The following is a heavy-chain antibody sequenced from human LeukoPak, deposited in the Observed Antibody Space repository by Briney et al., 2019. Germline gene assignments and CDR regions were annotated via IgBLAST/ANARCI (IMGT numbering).Heavy chain of an antibody. D-gene: IGHD4-23*01. CDR2: IRSSGSPI. Sequence: GGSLRLSCAASGFTFSSYEMNWVRQAPGKGLEWLSYIRSSGSPIYYADSVKGRFTISRDNGKNSLYLQMNDLRAEDTAVYYCASLYGGNLYSGLDVWGQGTTVTVSS. V-gene: IGHV3-48*03. J-gene: IGHJ6*02. CDR3: ASLYGGNLYSGLDV. CDR1: GFTFSSYE.